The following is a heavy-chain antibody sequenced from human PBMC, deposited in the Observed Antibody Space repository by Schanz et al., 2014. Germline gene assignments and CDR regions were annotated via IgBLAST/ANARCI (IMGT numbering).Heavy chain of an antibody. CDR1: GYTFTSYG. CDR2: ISPYTGNT. D-gene: IGHD2-2*01. CDR3: ARGTMPGTFDI. Sequence: QVQLVQSGAEVKKPGASVKVSCKASGYTFTSYGITWVRQAPGQGLEWVGWISPYTGNTHYFDKMEGRVTMTTDTSTSTAYMELSSLRYEDTALYYCARGTMPGTFDIWGQGTMVTVSS. V-gene: IGHV1-18*01. J-gene: IGHJ3*02.